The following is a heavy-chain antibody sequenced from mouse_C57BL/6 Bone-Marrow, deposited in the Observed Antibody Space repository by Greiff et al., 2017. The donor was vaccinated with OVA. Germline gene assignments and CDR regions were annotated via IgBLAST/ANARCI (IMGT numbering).Heavy chain of an antibody. CDR3: ARRATVVGGPFDY. CDR1: GYTFTSYG. V-gene: IGHV1-81*01. Sequence: VKLQESGAELARPGASVKLSCKASGYTFTSYGISWVKQRTGQGLEWIGEIYPRSGNTYYNEKFKGKATLTADKSSSTAYMELRSLTSEDSAVYFCARRATVVGGPFDYWGQGTTLTVSS. CDR2: IYPRSGNT. D-gene: IGHD1-1*01. J-gene: IGHJ2*01.